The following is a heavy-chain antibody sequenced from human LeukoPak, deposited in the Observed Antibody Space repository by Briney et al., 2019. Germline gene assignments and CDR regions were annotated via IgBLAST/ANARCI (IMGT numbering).Heavy chain of an antibody. J-gene: IGHJ4*02. CDR2: ISSSSSYI. CDR3: ARGRSGNSDY. CDR1: GFTFSSTA. D-gene: IGHD2-15*01. Sequence: PGGSLRLSCAASGFTFSSTAMTWVRQAPGRGLEWVSSISSSSSYIYYADSVKGRFTISRDNAKNSLYLQMNSLRAEDTAVYYCARGRSGNSDYWGQGTLVTVSS. V-gene: IGHV3-21*01.